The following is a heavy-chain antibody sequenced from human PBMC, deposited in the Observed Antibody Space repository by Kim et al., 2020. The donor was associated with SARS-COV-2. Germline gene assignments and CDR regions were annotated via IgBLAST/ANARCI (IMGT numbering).Heavy chain of an antibody. Sequence: YYNPSLKSRVTISVDTSKNQFSLKLSSVTAADTAMYYCARIYGGNSHFGYWGQGTLVTVSS. D-gene: IGHD4-17*01. V-gene: IGHV4-39*07. J-gene: IGHJ4*02. CDR3: ARIYGGNSHFGY.